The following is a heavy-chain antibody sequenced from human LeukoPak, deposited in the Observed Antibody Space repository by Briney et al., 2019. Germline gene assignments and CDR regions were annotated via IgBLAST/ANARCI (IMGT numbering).Heavy chain of an antibody. D-gene: IGHD6-6*01. CDR3: ARKDGDY. CDR1: GASITSFH. V-gene: IGHV4-4*07. Sequence: SETLSLTCAVSGASITSFHWTWFRQPAGRGLEWIGLIYTSGSTLYNPSLQSRVAMSVDVTKNQLSLKLSYVTAADATTYYCARKDGDYWGQGTLVTVSS. J-gene: IGHJ4*02. CDR2: IYTSGST.